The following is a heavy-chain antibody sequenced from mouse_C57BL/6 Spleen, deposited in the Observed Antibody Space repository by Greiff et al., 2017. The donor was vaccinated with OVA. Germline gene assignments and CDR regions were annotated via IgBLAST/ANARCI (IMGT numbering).Heavy chain of an antibody. J-gene: IGHJ2*01. V-gene: IGHV3-6*01. CDR2: ISYDGSN. Sequence: VQLKESGPGLVKPSQSLSLTCSVTGYSITSGYYWNWIRQFPGNKLEWMGYISYDGSNNYNPSLKNRIPITRDTSKNQFFLKLNSVTTEDTATYYCAREGGYGYDEYFDYWGQGTTLTVSS. CDR3: AREGGYGYDEYFDY. D-gene: IGHD2-2*01. CDR1: GYSITSGYY.